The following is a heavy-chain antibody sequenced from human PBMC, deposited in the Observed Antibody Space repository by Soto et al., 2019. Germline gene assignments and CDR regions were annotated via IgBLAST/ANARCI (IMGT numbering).Heavy chain of an antibody. CDR1: GFTFSDYY. V-gene: IGHV3-11*01. D-gene: IGHD3-10*01. Sequence: QVHLVESGGGLVKPGGSLRLSCAASGFTFSDYYMSWIRQAPGKGLELVSYISSSASTIYYADSVKGRFTISRDNAKNSMYLQMNSLRAEDTAVYYCVRVRITMVRGVITRYDAFDIWGQGTMVTVSS. CDR2: ISSSASTI. CDR3: VRVRITMVRGVITRYDAFDI. J-gene: IGHJ3*02.